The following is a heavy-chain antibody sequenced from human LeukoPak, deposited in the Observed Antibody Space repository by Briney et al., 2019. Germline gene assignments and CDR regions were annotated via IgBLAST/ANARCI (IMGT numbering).Heavy chain of an antibody. D-gene: IGHD2-21*01. CDR1: GFTFSTYS. Sequence: GGSLRLSCAASGFTFSTYSMNWVRQAPGKGPEWISSIRDSSSYIYYADSVKGRFTLSRDNAKNSLYLQMSSLRAEDTAVYYCAREGTAYCGGDCYLDYWGQGTLVTVSS. CDR2: IRDSSSYI. J-gene: IGHJ4*02. V-gene: IGHV3-21*01. CDR3: AREGTAYCGGDCYLDY.